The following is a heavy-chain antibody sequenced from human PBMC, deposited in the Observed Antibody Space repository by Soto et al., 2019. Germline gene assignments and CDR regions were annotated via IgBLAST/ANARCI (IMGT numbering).Heavy chain of an antibody. CDR3: AKDQWDFYWYFDL. CDR1: GFTFSSYG. Sequence: QVQLVESGGGVVQPGRSLRLSCAASGFTFSSYGMHWVRQAPGKGLEWVAVISYDGSNKYYADSVKGRFTISRDNSKKTLYLQMNSLRAEDTAVYYCAKDQWDFYWYFDLWGRGTLVTVSS. J-gene: IGHJ2*01. V-gene: IGHV3-30*18. CDR2: ISYDGSNK. D-gene: IGHD1-26*01.